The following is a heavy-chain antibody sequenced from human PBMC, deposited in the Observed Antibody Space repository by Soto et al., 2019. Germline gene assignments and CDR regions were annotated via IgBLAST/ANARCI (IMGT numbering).Heavy chain of an antibody. V-gene: IGHV1-69*02. Sequence: QVQLVQSGAEVKKPGSSVKVSCKASGGTFSSYTISWVRQAPGQGLEWMGRIIPILGIANYAQKFQGRVTITADKSTSKAYMELSSLRSEDTAVYYCSRTGVRGEAPWDWGQGTLVTVSS. D-gene: IGHD3-10*01. J-gene: IGHJ4*02. CDR1: GGTFSSYT. CDR2: IIPILGIA. CDR3: SRTGVRGEAPWD.